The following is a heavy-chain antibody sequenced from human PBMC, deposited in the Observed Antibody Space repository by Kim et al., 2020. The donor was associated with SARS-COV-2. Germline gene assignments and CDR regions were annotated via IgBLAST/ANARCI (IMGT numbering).Heavy chain of an antibody. Sequence: GESLKISCKASGYSFTSYYIGWVRQMPGKGLEWMGSIHPGDSDTRYSPSFQGQVTLSADRSITTAYMQWSSLKASDTAMYYCARHDRYSYDSWGQGTLVTVSP. CDR3: ARHDRYSYDS. CDR1: GYSFTSYY. J-gene: IGHJ4*02. V-gene: IGHV5-51*01. CDR2: IHPGDSDT. D-gene: IGHD5-18*01.